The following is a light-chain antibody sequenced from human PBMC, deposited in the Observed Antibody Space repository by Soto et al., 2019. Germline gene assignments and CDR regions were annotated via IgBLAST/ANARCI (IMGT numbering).Light chain of an antibody. CDR1: RGSVASNY. Sequence: NFMLTQLHSVSESPGKTITLSCARSRGSVASNYVQRFQQRPGSAPTTIIYRDDQRPSGVPDRFSASVDSSSNSASLTISGLKTEDEADYYCQSYDRTNVVFGGGTKLTVL. CDR3: QSYDRTNVV. V-gene: IGLV6-57*03. J-gene: IGLJ2*01. CDR2: RDD.